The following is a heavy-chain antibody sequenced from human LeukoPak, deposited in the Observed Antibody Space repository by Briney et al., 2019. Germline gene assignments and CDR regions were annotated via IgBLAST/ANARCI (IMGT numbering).Heavy chain of an antibody. CDR3: ARFLDGSGSYVDY. V-gene: IGHV4-39*01. D-gene: IGHD3-10*01. Sequence: SETLSLTCTVSGCSISSSSYHWGWIRQPPGKGLEWVGSMHFGGSYYYNPSPKSRVTICLNTSKNQFSLNLTTVTAADTAVYFCARFLDGSGSYVDYWGQGTLVTVSS. J-gene: IGHJ4*02. CDR2: MHFGGSY. CDR1: GCSISSSSYH.